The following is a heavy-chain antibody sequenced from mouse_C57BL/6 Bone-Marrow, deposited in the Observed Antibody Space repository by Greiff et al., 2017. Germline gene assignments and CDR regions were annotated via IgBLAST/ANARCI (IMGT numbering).Heavy chain of an antibody. CDR1: GYSITSGYY. CDR3: AFYGYYGFDV. D-gene: IGHD2-3*01. V-gene: IGHV3-6*01. J-gene: IGHJ1*03. CDR2: ISYDGSN. Sequence: EVQLQQSGPGLVKPSQSLSLTCSVTGYSITSGYYWNWIRQFPGNKLEWMGYISYDGSNNYNPSLKNRISITRDTSKNQCFLKLNSVTTEDTATYYCAFYGYYGFDVWGTGTTVTVSS.